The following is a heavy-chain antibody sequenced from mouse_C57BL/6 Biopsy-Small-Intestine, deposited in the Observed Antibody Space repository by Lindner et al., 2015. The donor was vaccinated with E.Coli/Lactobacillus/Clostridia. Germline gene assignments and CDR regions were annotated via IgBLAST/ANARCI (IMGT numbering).Heavy chain of an antibody. CDR1: GYTFTEYT. CDR3: ARHEDDNYFAY. V-gene: IGHV1-62-2*01. Sequence: GGLVKLSCKASGYTFTEYTIHWVKQRSGQGLEWIGWFYPRSGSIKYNEKFKDKATLTADKSSSTVYMELSRLTSEDSAVYFCARHEDDNYFAYWGQGTLVTVSA. CDR2: FYPRSGSI. J-gene: IGHJ3*01. D-gene: IGHD1-3*01.